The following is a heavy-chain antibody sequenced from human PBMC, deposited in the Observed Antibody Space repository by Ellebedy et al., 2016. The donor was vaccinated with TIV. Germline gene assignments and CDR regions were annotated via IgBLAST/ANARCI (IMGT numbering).Heavy chain of an antibody. Sequence: LSLTCEASGFTFRRNWISWFRLAPGKGLECVANIKQDGSEKYYVDSVKGRFTISRDNAKNSVYLQLSSLGAEDTAVYYCARDVWGGGWAWGQGTPVTVSS. J-gene: IGHJ5*02. D-gene: IGHD6-19*01. CDR3: ARDVWGGGWA. V-gene: IGHV3-7*01. CDR2: IKQDGSEK. CDR1: GFTFRRNW.